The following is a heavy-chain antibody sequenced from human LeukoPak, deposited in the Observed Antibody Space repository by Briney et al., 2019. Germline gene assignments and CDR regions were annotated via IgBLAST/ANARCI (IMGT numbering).Heavy chain of an antibody. CDR3: ATSHSSSWLSY. D-gene: IGHD6-13*01. CDR1: GFTFSSYW. J-gene: IGHJ4*02. V-gene: IGHV3-74*01. CDR2: INSDGGST. Sequence: GGSLRLSCAASGFTFSSYWMHWVRQAPGKGLVWVSRINSDGGSTSYADSVKGRFTISRDNAKNTLYLQMNSLRAEDTAVYYCATSHSSSWLSYWGQGTLVTVSS.